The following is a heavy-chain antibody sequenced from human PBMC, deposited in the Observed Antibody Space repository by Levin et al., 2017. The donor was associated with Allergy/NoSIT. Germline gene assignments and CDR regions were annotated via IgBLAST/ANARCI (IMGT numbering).Heavy chain of an antibody. V-gene: IGHV5-51*01. Sequence: GESLKISCKGSGYSFTSYWIGWVRQMPGKGLVWMGIIYPGDSDTRYSPSFQGQVTISADKSISTAYLQWSSLKASDTAMYYCARHVVVAASEGYYYYMDVWGKGTTVTVSS. CDR1: GYSFTSYW. D-gene: IGHD2-15*01. J-gene: IGHJ6*03. CDR3: ARHVVVAASEGYYYYMDV. CDR2: IYPGDSDT.